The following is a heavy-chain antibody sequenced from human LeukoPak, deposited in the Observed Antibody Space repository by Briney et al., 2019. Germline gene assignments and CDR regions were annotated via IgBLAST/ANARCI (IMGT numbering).Heavy chain of an antibody. D-gene: IGHD3-3*01. CDR2: IYYSGST. CDR3: ASLRFLEWLSPDY. CDR1: GGSISSGDYY. J-gene: IGHJ4*02. Sequence: SETLSLTCTVSGGSISSGDYYWSWIRQPPGKGLEWIGYIYYSGSTYYNPSLKSRVTISVDTSKNQFSLKLSSVTAADTAVYYCASLRFLEWLSPDYWGQGTLVTVSS. V-gene: IGHV4-30-4*08.